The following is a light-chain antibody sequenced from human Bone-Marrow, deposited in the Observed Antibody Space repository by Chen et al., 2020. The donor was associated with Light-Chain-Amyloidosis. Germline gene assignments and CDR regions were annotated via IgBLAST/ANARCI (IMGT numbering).Light chain of an antibody. CDR2: TND. CDR3: AAWDDSLSGFFV. Sequence: QSVLTQPPSASGTPGQRVTISCSGTSSNIGSNYVSWFQQLPGSAPKLLIYTNDQRPSGVPDRLSGSTSGTSASLTISGLRSEDEADYYFAAWDDSLSGFFVFGTGTTVTVL. CDR1: SSNIGSNY. V-gene: IGLV1-47*01. J-gene: IGLJ1*01.